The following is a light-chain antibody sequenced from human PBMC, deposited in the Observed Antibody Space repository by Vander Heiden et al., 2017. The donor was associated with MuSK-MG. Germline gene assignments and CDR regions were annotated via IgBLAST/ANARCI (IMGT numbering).Light chain of an antibody. Sequence: DVQMTQSPSSLSASVGDRVTITCRASETIENYLNWYQHKPGKAPKLLIYVASRRQSGVPSRFTGSGSGTDFTLTISGRQLDDFATYYCQQSDNTPYTFGQGTRLDIK. CDR1: ETIENY. CDR2: VAS. J-gene: IGKJ2*01. CDR3: QQSDNTPYT. V-gene: IGKV1-39*01.